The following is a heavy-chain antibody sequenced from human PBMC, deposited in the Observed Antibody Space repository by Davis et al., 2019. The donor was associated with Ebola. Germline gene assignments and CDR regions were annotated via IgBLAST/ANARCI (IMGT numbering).Heavy chain of an antibody. J-gene: IGHJ6*04. Sequence: HSQTLSLTCAISGDSVSGGNGAWNWIRQSPSRGLEWLGRTYYYSKWFNDYAISVKSRITVNPDTSKNQFSLHLNSVTPEDTAVYYCARGWLRSGLDVWGKGAAVIVSS. CDR1: GDSVSGGNGA. CDR2: TYYYSKWFN. CDR3: ARGWLRSGLDV. V-gene: IGHV6-1*01. D-gene: IGHD5-12*01.